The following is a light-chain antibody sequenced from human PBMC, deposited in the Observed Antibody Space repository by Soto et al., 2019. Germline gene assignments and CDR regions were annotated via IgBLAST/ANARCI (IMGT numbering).Light chain of an antibody. Sequence: EIVMTQFPATLSVSPGERATLSCRASQSVSSNLAWYQQKGGQAPRLLMYGATTRATGVPARFSGSGSGTEFTPTISSLQSEDVAVYYCQQYNNWPPGTFGQGTKLEI. CDR1: QSVSSN. J-gene: IGKJ2*02. CDR2: GAT. V-gene: IGKV3-15*01. CDR3: QQYNNWPPGT.